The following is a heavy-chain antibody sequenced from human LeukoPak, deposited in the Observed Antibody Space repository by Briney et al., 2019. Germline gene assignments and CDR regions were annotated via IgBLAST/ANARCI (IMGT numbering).Heavy chain of an antibody. J-gene: IGHJ3*02. CDR1: GFTFSSYA. Sequence: GGSLRLSCAASGFTFSSYAMSWVRQAPGKGLEWVSAISGSGGSTYYADSVKGRFTISRDNSKNALYLQMNSLRAEDTAVYYCARALTYYYDSSGPEAFDIWGQGTMVTVSS. CDR2: ISGSGGST. D-gene: IGHD3-22*01. V-gene: IGHV3-23*01. CDR3: ARALTYYYDSSGPEAFDI.